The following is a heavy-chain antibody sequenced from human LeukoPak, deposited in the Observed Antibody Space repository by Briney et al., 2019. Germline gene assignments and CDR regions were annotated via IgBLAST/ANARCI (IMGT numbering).Heavy chain of an antibody. D-gene: IGHD2-2*02. V-gene: IGHV1-69*13. CDR3: ARACSSTSCYNSYYYYYMDV. CDR2: IIPIFGTA. CDR1: GGTFSSYA. Sequence: GASVKVSCKASGGTFSSYAISWVRQAPGQGLEWMGGIIPIFGTANYAQKFQGRVTITADESTSTAYMELSSLTFEDTAVYYCARACSSTSCYNSYYYYYMDVWGKGTTVTVAS. J-gene: IGHJ6*03.